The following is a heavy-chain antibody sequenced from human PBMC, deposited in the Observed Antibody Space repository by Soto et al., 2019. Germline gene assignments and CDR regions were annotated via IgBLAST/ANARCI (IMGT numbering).Heavy chain of an antibody. J-gene: IGHJ4*02. D-gene: IGHD4-17*01. V-gene: IGHV3-33*01. CDR1: GFTFSSYG. CDR2: IWYDGSNK. Sequence: QVQLVESGGGVVQPGRSLRLSCAASGFTFSSYGMHWVRQAPGKGLEWVAVIWYDGSNKYYADSVKGRFTISRDNSKNTLYLQMNSLRAEDTALYYCASLYGDDDYWGQGTLVTVSS. CDR3: ASLYGDDDY.